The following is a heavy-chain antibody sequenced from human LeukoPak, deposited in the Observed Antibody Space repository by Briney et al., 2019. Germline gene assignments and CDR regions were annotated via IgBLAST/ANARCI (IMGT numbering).Heavy chain of an antibody. V-gene: IGHV3-7*01. J-gene: IGHJ5*01. D-gene: IGHD3-10*01. CDR1: GFTFSSYW. CDR3: AKEGAYPIITYDS. CDR2: IKQDGNEK. Sequence: GGFLRLSCAASGFTFSSYWMNWVRQAPGKGLEWVANIKQDGNEKHYEDSVKGRFSISRDNAKNSLYLQMDSLRAEDTAVYYCAKEGAYPIITYDSWGPGALVTLSS.